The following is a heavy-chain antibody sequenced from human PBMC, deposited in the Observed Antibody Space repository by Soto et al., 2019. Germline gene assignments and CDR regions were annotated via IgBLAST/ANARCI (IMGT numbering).Heavy chain of an antibody. CDR2: ISGSGGST. D-gene: IGHD2-8*01. V-gene: IGHV3-23*01. CDR1: GFTFSSYA. Sequence: PGGSLRLSCAASGFTFSSYAMSWVRQAPGKGLEWVSAISGSGGSTYYADSVKGRFTISRDNSKNTLYLQMNSLRAEDTAVYYCAKGVSGGYYYYMDGWGKGTTVTVSS. J-gene: IGHJ6*03. CDR3: AKGVSGGYYYYMDG.